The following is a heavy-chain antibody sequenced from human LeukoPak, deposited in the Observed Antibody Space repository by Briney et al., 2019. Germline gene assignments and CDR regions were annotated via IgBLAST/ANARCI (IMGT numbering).Heavy chain of an antibody. CDR3: ARDKRGYDILTGYYNSWLDP. CDR2: IYTSGST. D-gene: IGHD3-9*01. J-gene: IGHJ5*02. V-gene: IGHV4-4*07. Sequence: PSETLSLTCTVSGGSISSYYWSWIRQPAGKGLEWIGRIYTSGSTNYNPSLKSRVTMSVDTSKNQFSLKLSSVTAADTAVYYCARDKRGYDILTGYYNSWLDPWGQGTLVTVSS. CDR1: GGSISSYY.